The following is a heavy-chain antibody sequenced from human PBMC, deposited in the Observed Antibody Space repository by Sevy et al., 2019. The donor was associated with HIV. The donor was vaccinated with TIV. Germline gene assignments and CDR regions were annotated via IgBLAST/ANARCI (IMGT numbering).Heavy chain of an antibody. Sequence: GGSLRLSCAASGFNFDSYTMNWVRQAPGQGLEWVSSISGSSNYIYYADSLKGRFTIYRDNAKNSVYLQMHSLRVDDTAVYFCARPYGSGSWEAFDVWGQGTVVTVSS. CDR1: GFNFDSYT. CDR2: ISGSSNYI. D-gene: IGHD3-10*01. J-gene: IGHJ3*01. CDR3: ARPYGSGSWEAFDV. V-gene: IGHV3-21*01.